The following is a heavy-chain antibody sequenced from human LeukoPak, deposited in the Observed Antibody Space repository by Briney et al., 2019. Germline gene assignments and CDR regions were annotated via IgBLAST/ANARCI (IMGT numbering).Heavy chain of an antibody. V-gene: IGHV3-21*01. J-gene: IGHJ4*02. CDR3: ARDLDDYVWGSYRYRFDY. Sequence: PGGSLRLSCAASGFTFSSYTMNWVRQAPGKGLEWISSITRSSNYIYYADSMKGRFTISRDNAKNSLYLQMNSLRAEDTAVYYCARDLDDYVWGSYRYRFDYWGQGTLVTVSS. D-gene: IGHD3-16*02. CDR2: ITRSSNYI. CDR1: GFTFSSYT.